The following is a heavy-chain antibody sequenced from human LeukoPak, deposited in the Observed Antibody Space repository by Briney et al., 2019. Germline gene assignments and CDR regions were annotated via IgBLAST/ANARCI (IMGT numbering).Heavy chain of an antibody. V-gene: IGHV3-15*01. CDR3: TTKRGSDHKSWFYFDY. CDR1: GFPFYDTW. J-gene: IGHJ4*02. Sequence: GGSLTLSCAASGFPFYDTWRSWVRQAPGKGLEWVGRIKNRVDGGIVDYNGPVKGRFTISRDDSRDTLFLQMNSLTTEDTGVYYCTTKRGSDHKSWFYFDYWGQGALVTVSS. CDR2: IKNRVDGGIV. D-gene: IGHD6-13*01.